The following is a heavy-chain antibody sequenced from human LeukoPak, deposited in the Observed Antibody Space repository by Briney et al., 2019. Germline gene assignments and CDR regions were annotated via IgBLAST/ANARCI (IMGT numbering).Heavy chain of an antibody. Sequence: PGGSLRLSCATSGFTFSRSSMNWVRQAPGKGLEWVSFISSSSSYIYYADSVKGRFTISRDNAEKSLYLQMNSLRAEDTAVYYCAREESDDSSGGGWGQGTLVTVSS. D-gene: IGHD3-22*01. CDR2: ISSSSSYI. V-gene: IGHV3-21*01. CDR1: GFTFSRSS. J-gene: IGHJ4*02. CDR3: AREESDDSSGGG.